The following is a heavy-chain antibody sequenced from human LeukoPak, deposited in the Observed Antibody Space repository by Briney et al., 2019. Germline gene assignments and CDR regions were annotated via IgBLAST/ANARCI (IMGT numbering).Heavy chain of an antibody. CDR3: ARGHCRSTSCPFDY. Sequence: KPSQTLSLTCIVSGGSISSGDYYWSWIRQPPGKGLEWIGYIYYSGSTYYNPSLKSRVTISVDTSKNQFSLKLSSVTAADTAVYYCARGHCRSTSCPFDYWGQGTLVTVSS. CDR1: GGSISSGDYY. CDR2: IYYSGST. J-gene: IGHJ4*02. V-gene: IGHV4-30-4*01. D-gene: IGHD2-2*01.